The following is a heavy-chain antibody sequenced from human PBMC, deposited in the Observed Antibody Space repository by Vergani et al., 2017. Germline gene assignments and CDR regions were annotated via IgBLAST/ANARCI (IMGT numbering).Heavy chain of an antibody. CDR3: ARPTSWAYYDSSGYFDY. CDR1: GYTFTSYG. D-gene: IGHD3-22*01. Sequence: QVQLVQSGAEVKKPGASVKVSCKASGYTFTSYGISWVRQAPGQGLEWMGWISAYNGNTNYAQKLQGRVTMTTDTSTSTAYMELRRLRSDDTAVYYCARPTSWAYYDSSGYFDYWGQGTLVTVSS. J-gene: IGHJ4*02. CDR2: ISAYNGNT. V-gene: IGHV1-18*01.